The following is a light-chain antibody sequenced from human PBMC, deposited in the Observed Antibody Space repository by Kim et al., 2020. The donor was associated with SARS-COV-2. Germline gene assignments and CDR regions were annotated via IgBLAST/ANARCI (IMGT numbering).Light chain of an antibody. CDR3: QQYYNWPPT. J-gene: IGKJ4*01. CDR2: GAS. CDR1: QSVSRR. Sequence: SVSPGERATLSCRASQSVSRRLAWYQQKPGQAPRLLIYGASTRATGIPARFSGSGSGTEFTLTVSSLQSEDFAVYHCQQYYNWPPTFGGGTKLEIK. V-gene: IGKV3-15*01.